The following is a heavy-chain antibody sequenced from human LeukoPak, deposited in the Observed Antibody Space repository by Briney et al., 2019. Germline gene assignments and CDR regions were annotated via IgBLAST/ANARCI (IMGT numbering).Heavy chain of an antibody. CDR2: ISSSSSYI. D-gene: IGHD3-16*02. J-gene: IGHJ4*02. Sequence: GGSLRLSCAASGFTFSSYSMNWVRQAPGKGLEWVSSISSSSSYIYYADSVKGRFTISRGNAKNSLYLQMNSLRAEDTAVYYCARDTGDDYVWGSYRYMVYFDYWGQGTLVTVSS. V-gene: IGHV3-21*01. CDR3: ARDTGDDYVWGSYRYMVYFDY. CDR1: GFTFSSYS.